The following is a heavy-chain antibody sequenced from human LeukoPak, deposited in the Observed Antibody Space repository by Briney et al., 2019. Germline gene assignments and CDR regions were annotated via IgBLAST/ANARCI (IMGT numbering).Heavy chain of an antibody. V-gene: IGHV3-30*18. CDR3: AKDGKRRTTFGVILRETYFDY. CDR2: ISYDGSSK. Sequence: PGGSLRLSCAASGFTFSNYGMHWVRQAPGKGLEWVAVISYDGSSKYYADSVKGRFTISRDNSKNTLYLQMNSLRAEDTAVYYCAKDGKRRTTFGVILRETYFDYWGQGTLVTVSS. D-gene: IGHD3-3*01. J-gene: IGHJ4*02. CDR1: GFTFSNYG.